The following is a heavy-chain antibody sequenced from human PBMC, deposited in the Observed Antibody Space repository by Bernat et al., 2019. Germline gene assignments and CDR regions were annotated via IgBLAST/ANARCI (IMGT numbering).Heavy chain of an antibody. CDR1: GFMFSTYA. V-gene: IGHV3-48*03. J-gene: IGHJ4*02. CDR2: IGSTSGHR. CDR3: TRDWYSGSWNEVDY. Sequence: EVSLAESGGGLVQPGGSLRLTCAASGFMFSTYAMNWVRQAPGKGLEWVSYIGSTSGHRYYADSVKGRFTISRDNTKKSLFLQMNTLRPEDTAVYYCTRDWYSGSWNEVDYWGQGVLVTVSS. D-gene: IGHD1-1*01.